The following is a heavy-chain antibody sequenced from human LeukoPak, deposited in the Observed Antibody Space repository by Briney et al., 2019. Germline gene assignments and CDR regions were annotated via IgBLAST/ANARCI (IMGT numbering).Heavy chain of an antibody. J-gene: IGHJ4*02. D-gene: IGHD5-24*01. V-gene: IGHV3-53*05. CDR2: IYSDGDT. CDR3: ARDPTDGYGHFDY. Sequence: HSGGSLRLSCGVSGFTFSVNHMNGLRQAPGKGLEGVSVIYSDGDTYYADSVKGRFTISRDSSRNTLSLQMNSLKPEDTAVYYCARDPTDGYGHFDYWGQGTLVTVSS. CDR1: GFTFSVNH.